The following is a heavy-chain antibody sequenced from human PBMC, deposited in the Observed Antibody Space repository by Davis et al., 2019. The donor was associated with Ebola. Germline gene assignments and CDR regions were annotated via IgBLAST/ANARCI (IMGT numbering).Heavy chain of an antibody. CDR2: IYYSGST. J-gene: IGHJ5*02. CDR3: ARVWKYWFDP. CDR1: GGSISSYY. V-gene: IGHV4-59*01. D-gene: IGHD1-1*01. Sequence: PSETLSLTCTVSGGSISSYYLSWIRQPPGKGLEWIGYIYYSGSTNYNPSLKSRVTISVDTSKNQFSLKLSSVTAADTAVYYCARVWKYWFDPWGQGTLVTVSS.